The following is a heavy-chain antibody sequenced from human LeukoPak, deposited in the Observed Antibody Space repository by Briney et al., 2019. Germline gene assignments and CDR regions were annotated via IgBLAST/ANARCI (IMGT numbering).Heavy chain of an antibody. V-gene: IGHV3-33*01. Sequence: GGSLRLSCAASGFIFSSYGMHWVRQAPGKGLEWVAVIWYDGSIKYYADSVKGRFTISRDNSKNTLYLQMNSLRAEDTALYYCASAAGPFDSWGQGTLVTVSS. J-gene: IGHJ4*02. CDR1: GFIFSSYG. D-gene: IGHD6-19*01. CDR3: ASAAGPFDS. CDR2: IWYDGSIK.